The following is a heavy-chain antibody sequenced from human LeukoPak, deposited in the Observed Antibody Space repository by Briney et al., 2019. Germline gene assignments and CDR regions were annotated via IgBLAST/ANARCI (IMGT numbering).Heavy chain of an antibody. V-gene: IGHV4-59*01. CDR2: IYYSGST. J-gene: IGHJ5*02. Sequence: ASETLSLTCTVSGGSISSYYWSWIRQPPGKGLEWIGYIYYSGSTNYNPSLKSRVTISVDTSKNQFSLKLSSVTAADTAVYYCARVPDVLRYFDWSHSWFDPWGQGTLVTVSS. CDR1: GGSISSYY. D-gene: IGHD3-9*01. CDR3: ARVPDVLRYFDWSHSWFDP.